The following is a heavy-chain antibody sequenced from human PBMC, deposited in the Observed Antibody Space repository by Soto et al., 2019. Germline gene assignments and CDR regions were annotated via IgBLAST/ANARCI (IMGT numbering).Heavy chain of an antibody. V-gene: IGHV1-18*04. CDR3: PFVDTYGMDV. J-gene: IGHJ6*02. Sequence: VSLKRYGKASGYTFTSVGVIWLRQVPGQGLEWMGWIGGYNGDTCYAQKFQGRVTMTTDTSTSTAYRELRSLRSDDTAAYYCPFVDTYGMDVWGQGTTVTV. CDR1: GYTFTSVG. CDR2: IGGYNGDT. D-gene: IGHD5-18*01.